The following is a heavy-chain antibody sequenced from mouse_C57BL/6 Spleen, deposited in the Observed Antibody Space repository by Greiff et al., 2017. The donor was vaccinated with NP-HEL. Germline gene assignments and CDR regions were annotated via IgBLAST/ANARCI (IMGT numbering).Heavy chain of an antibody. CDR1: GFNIKDDY. CDR3: TTAVEETTY. Sequence: EVQGVESGAELVRPGASVKLSCTASGFNIKDDYMHWVKQRPEQGLEWIGWIDPENGDTEYASKFQGKATITADTSSNTAYLQLSSLTSEDTAVYYCTTAVEETTYWGQGTLVTVSA. D-gene: IGHD1-1*01. CDR2: IDPENGDT. J-gene: IGHJ3*01. V-gene: IGHV14-4*01.